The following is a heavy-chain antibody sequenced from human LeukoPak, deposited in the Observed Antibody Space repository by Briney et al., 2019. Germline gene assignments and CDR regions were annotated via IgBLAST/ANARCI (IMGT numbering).Heavy chain of an antibody. Sequence: GGSPRLSCAASGFTFSSYAMTWVRQAPGKGLEWVSTIRDSGGDTWYADSVKGRFTISRDNSKNTLYLQMNSLRAEDTAVYHCAKGRNWNRNAFDIWGQGTMLTVSS. CDR3: AKGRNWNRNAFDI. D-gene: IGHD1-1*01. CDR1: GFTFSSYA. CDR2: IRDSGGDT. V-gene: IGHV3-23*01. J-gene: IGHJ3*02.